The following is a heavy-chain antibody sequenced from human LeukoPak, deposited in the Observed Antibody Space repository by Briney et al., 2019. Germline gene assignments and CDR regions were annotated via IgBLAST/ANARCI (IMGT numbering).Heavy chain of an antibody. CDR2: ISSNSAYI. D-gene: IGHD1-14*01. V-gene: IGHV3-21*06. CDR1: GFTFSAYS. J-gene: IGHJ3*01. Sequence: GGSLRLSCKASGFTFSAYSMNWVRQAPGKGLEWVSTISSNSAYIYYADSVKGRFTVSRDNAKNSLYLQMNSLRVEDTAVYYCARDSQTRSALEFWGQGTMVTVSS. CDR3: ARDSQTRSALEF.